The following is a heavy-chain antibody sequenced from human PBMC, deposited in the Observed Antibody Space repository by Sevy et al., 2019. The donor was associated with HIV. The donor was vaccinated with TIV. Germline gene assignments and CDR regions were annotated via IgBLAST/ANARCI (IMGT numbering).Heavy chain of an antibody. CDR1: GFTFSSYA. CDR3: ARGPRDSGYDFLFGY. Sequence: GGSLRLSCAASGFTFSSYAMHWVRQAPGKGLEWVAVISYDGSNNYYADSVKGRFTISRDNSKNTLYLQMNSLRAEDTAVYYCARGPRDSGYDFLFGYWGQGTLVTVSS. D-gene: IGHD5-12*01. J-gene: IGHJ4*02. V-gene: IGHV3-30*04. CDR2: ISYDGSNN.